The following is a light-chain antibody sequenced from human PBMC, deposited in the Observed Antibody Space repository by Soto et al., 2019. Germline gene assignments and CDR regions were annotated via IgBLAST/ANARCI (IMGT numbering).Light chain of an antibody. J-gene: IGKJ4*01. CDR2: AAS. CDR3: QQSYSTPLT. CDR1: QSISNY. V-gene: IGKV1-39*01. Sequence: DIQMTQSPSSLSASVGDRVTITFLASQSISNYLNWYQQKPGKAPKLLIYAASSLQSGVPSRFSGSGSGTDFTLTISTLQPEDFATYYCQQSYSTPLTFGGGTKVDIK.